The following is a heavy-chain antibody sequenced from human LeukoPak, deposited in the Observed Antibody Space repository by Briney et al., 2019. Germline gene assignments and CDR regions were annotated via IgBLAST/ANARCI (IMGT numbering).Heavy chain of an antibody. D-gene: IGHD3-22*01. CDR3: ARGDSSGSACYFDY. J-gene: IGHJ4*02. V-gene: IGHV4-34*01. CDR1: GGSFSGYY. Sequence: SETLSLTSAVYGGSFSGYYWSWIRQPPGKGLEWFGEINHSGSTNYNPSLNSRVTISVDTSKIQFSLKLSSVTAADTAVYYRARGDSSGSACYFDYWGQGTRVTVSS. CDR2: INHSGST.